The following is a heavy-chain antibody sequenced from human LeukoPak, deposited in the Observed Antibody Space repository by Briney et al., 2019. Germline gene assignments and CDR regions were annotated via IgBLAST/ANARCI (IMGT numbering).Heavy chain of an antibody. D-gene: IGHD3-10*01. J-gene: IGHJ4*02. CDR1: GGTFSSYA. CDR3: ARDPSGSGSYEAY. Sequence: GASVKVSCKASGGTFSSYAISWVRQAPGQGLEWMGRIIPILGIANYAQKFQGRVTITADKSTSTAYMELSSLRSEDTAVYYCARDPSGSGSYEAYWGQGTLVTVPS. CDR2: IIPILGIA. V-gene: IGHV1-69*04.